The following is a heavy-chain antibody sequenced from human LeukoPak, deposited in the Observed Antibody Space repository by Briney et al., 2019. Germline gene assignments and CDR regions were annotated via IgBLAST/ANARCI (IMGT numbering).Heavy chain of an antibody. CDR3: ARGLKWLRFNAFDV. J-gene: IGHJ3*01. D-gene: IGHD5-12*01. V-gene: IGHV4-34*01. CDR2: INHSGIT. Sequence: SETLSLTCAVYGGSFSGYYWSWIRQPPGKGLEWIGEINHSGITNYNPSLKSRVTISVDTSKNQFSLTLTSVTAADTAVYYCARGLKWLRFNAFDVWGQGTMVTVSS. CDR1: GGSFSGYY.